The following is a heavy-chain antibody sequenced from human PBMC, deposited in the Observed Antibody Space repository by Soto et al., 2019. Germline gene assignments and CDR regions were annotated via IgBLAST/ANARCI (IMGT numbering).Heavy chain of an antibody. CDR2: ISYDGSNK. D-gene: IGHD4-17*01. V-gene: IGHV3-30*18. J-gene: IGHJ6*01. CDR1: GFTFSSYG. Sequence: QVQLVESGGGVVQPGRSLRLSCAASGFTFSSYGMHWVRQAPGKGLEWVAVISYDGSNKYYADSVKGRFTISRDNSKNTLSLQMNSLRAEDTAVYYSAKDQYGDYSSKLEYYYYGMDVWGQGTTVTVSS. CDR3: AKDQYGDYSSKLEYYYYGMDV.